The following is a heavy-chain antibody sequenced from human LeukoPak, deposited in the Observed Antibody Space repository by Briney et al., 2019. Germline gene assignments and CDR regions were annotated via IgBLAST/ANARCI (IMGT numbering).Heavy chain of an antibody. CDR1: GYTFGTYG. V-gene: IGHV1-18*01. CDR3: ARETNSRDDP. J-gene: IGHJ5*02. Sequence: ASVKVSCKASGYTFGTYGISWVRQAPGQGLEWMGWISPYKGNTNYAQNLQGRVTMTTDTSTSTAYMELRSLRSDDTAVYYCARETNSRDDPWGQGTLVSVST. CDR2: ISPYKGNT. D-gene: IGHD2/OR15-2a*01.